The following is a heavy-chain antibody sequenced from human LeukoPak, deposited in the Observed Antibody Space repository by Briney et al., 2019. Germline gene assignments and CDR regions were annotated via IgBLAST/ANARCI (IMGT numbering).Heavy chain of an antibody. J-gene: IGHJ4*02. Sequence: PGGSLRLSCAASGFTFSNDWMNWVRQAPGKGLVWVSRINTDGSTTTYADSVKGRFTISRDNAKNTLYLQMNSLRVEDTAVYYCARGRERCNHEWGQATLVTVSS. D-gene: IGHD4/OR15-4a*01. CDR3: ARGRERCNHE. CDR2: INTDGSTT. CDR1: GFTFSNDW. V-gene: IGHV3-74*01.